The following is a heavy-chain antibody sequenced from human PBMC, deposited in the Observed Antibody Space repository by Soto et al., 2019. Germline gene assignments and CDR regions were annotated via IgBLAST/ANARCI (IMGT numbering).Heavy chain of an antibody. J-gene: IGHJ3*02. CDR2: IYYSGST. CDR3: ARRNRGNDAFDI. CDR1: GGSISSYY. Sequence: SETLSLTCTVSGGSISSYYWSWIRQPPGKGLEWIGYIYYSGSTNYNPSLKSRVTISVDTSKNQFSLKLSSVTAADTAVYYCARRNRGNDAFDIWDQGTMVTVSS. D-gene: IGHD3-10*01. V-gene: IGHV4-59*01.